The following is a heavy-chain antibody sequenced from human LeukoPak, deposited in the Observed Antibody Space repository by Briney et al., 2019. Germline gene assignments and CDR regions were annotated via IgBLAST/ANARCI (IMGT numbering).Heavy chain of an antibody. J-gene: IGHJ6*03. CDR3: ARIRAGDYYYYYYYMDV. CDR1: GGSFSGYY. D-gene: IGHD4-17*01. CDR2: IYYSGST. V-gene: IGHV4-59*01. Sequence: SETLSLTCAVYGGSFSGYYWSWIRQPPGKGLEWIGYIYYSGSTNYNPSLKSRVTISVDTSKNQFSLKLSSVTAADTAVYYCARIRAGDYYYYYYYMDVWGKGTTVTVSS.